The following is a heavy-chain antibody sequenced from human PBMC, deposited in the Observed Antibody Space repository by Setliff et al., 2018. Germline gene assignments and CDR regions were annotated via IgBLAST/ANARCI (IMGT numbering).Heavy chain of an antibody. CDR2: INHSGST. Sequence: LSLTCAVYGGSFSGYYWSWIRQPPGKGLEWIGEINHSGSTNYNASLKGRVTISGDTSKNQFSLKLTALTAADTAIYYCARHRAVAGAYYFDFWGQGTLVTVSS. CDR1: GGSFSGYY. CDR3: ARHRAVAGAYYFDF. V-gene: IGHV4-34*01. D-gene: IGHD6-19*01. J-gene: IGHJ4*02.